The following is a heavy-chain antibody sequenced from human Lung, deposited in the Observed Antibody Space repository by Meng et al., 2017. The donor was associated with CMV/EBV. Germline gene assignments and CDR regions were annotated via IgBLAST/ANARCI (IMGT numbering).Heavy chain of an antibody. Sequence: VQPQRSGPGLLKPSGTLSLTCAVSGGSISSSNWGSWVRQPPGKGLEWIGEIYHSGSTNYNPSLKSRVTISVDKSKNQFSLKLSSVTAADTAVYYCASFPPPGKQWLVTDYWGQGTLVTVSS. CDR3: ASFPPPGKQWLVTDY. CDR1: GGSISSSNW. J-gene: IGHJ4*02. V-gene: IGHV4-4*02. D-gene: IGHD6-19*01. CDR2: IYHSGST.